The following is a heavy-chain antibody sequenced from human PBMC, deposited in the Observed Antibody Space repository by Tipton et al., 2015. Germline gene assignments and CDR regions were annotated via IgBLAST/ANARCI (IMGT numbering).Heavy chain of an antibody. CDR2: IYYSGST. J-gene: IGHJ6*02. CDR1: GYSISSGYY. Sequence: GLVKPSETLSLTCDVSGYSISSGYYWSWIRQPPGKGLEWIGYIYYSGSTNYNPSLKSRVTISVDTSKNQFSLKLASVTAADTAMYYCARTRYCFGTTCHEDYFYGMDVWGQGTMVTVSS. CDR3: ARTRYCFGTTCHEDYFYGMDV. V-gene: IGHV4-61*01. D-gene: IGHD2-2*01.